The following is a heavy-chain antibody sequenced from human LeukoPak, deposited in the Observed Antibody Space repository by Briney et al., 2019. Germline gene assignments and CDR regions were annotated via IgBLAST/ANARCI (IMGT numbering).Heavy chain of an antibody. V-gene: IGHV3-7*01. D-gene: IGHD2-15*01. J-gene: IGHJ4*02. CDR2: IKQDGSEK. Sequence: GGSLRLSCVASEVTFSRHWILWVRQAPGKGLEWVANIKQDGSEKYYVDSVKGRFTISRDNAKNSLYLQMNSLRVEDTAVYYCARSRLTLDYWGQGTLVTVSS. CDR3: ARSRLTLDY. CDR1: EVTFSRHW.